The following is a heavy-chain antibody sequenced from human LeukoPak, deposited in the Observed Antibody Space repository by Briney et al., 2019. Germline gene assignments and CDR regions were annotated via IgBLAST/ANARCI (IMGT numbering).Heavy chain of an antibody. D-gene: IGHD4-17*01. CDR3: ANLVGDYDPY. Sequence: ASVKVSCKASGYTLTELSMHWVRQAPGKGLEWMGRFDPEDGETIYAQKFQGRVTMTADTSTDTAYMELSSLRSEDTAVYYCANLVGDYDPYWGQGTLVTVSS. CDR2: FDPEDGET. J-gene: IGHJ4*02. V-gene: IGHV1-24*01. CDR1: GYTLTELS.